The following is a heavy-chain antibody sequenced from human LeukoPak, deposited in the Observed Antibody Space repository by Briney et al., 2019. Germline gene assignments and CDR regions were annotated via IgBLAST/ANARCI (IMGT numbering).Heavy chain of an antibody. D-gene: IGHD5-24*01. J-gene: IGHJ4*02. CDR3: AREGGGYNNRGFDY. Sequence: GGSLRLSCAASGFTFSSYEMNWVRQAPGKGLEWVSYISSSSSTIYYADSVKGRFTISRDNAKNSLYLQMNSLRAEDTAVYYCAREGGGYNNRGFDYWGQGTLVTVSS. V-gene: IGHV3-48*03. CDR2: ISSSSSTI. CDR1: GFTFSSYE.